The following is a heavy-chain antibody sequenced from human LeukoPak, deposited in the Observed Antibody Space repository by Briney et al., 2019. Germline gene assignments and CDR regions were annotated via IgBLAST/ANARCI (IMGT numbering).Heavy chain of an antibody. V-gene: IGHV3-21*01. D-gene: IGHD3-16*01. Sequence: PGGSLRLSCAASGFTFSSFSMNWVGQAPGKGLQWVSSISSSSSFIYYADSVKGRFTISRDNAKNSLYLQMNSLRAEDTAVYYCARDPFDDYSLDYWGQGTLVTVSS. CDR2: ISSSSSFI. CDR3: ARDPFDDYSLDY. J-gene: IGHJ4*02. CDR1: GFTFSSFS.